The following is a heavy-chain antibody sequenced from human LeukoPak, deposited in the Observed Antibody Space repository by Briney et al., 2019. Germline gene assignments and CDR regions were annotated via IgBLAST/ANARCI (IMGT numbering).Heavy chain of an antibody. Sequence: PGRSLRLSCEVSGFTFSSYGMHWVRQAPGKGLEWVAVISYDGNNKYYVDSVKGRFTISRDNSKNTLYLQMNSLRAEDTAVYYCAKDFLYSSSWYSYFDYWGQGTLVTVSS. CDR3: AKDFLYSSSWYSYFDY. CDR1: GFTFSSYG. J-gene: IGHJ4*02. D-gene: IGHD6-13*01. CDR2: ISYDGNNK. V-gene: IGHV3-30*18.